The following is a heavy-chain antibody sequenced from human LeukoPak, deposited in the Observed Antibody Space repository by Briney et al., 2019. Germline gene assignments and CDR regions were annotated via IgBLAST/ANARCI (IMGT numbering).Heavy chain of an antibody. V-gene: IGHV4-38-2*02. D-gene: IGHD3-22*01. CDR2: IYHSGST. Sequence: SETLSLTCTVSGYSISSGYYWGWIRQPPGKGLEWIGSIYHSGSTYYNPSLKSRVTISVDTSKNQFSLKLSSVTAADTAVYYCARYGEYDSSGYYYASWFDPWGQGTLVTVSS. CDR1: GYSISSGYY. CDR3: ARYGEYDSSGYYYASWFDP. J-gene: IGHJ5*02.